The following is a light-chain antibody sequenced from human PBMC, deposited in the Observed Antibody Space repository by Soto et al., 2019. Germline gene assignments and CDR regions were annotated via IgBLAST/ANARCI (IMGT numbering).Light chain of an antibody. V-gene: IGLV2-14*01. CDR1: SSDVGGYNY. J-gene: IGLJ1*01. Sequence: QYALTQPASVSGSPGQSITISCTGTSSDVGGYNYVSWYQQHPGKAPKLMIYDVSNRPSGVSNRFSGSKSGNTASLTISGLQAEDEADYYCSSYTSSSCYVFGTGTKVTVL. CDR3: SSYTSSSCYV. CDR2: DVS.